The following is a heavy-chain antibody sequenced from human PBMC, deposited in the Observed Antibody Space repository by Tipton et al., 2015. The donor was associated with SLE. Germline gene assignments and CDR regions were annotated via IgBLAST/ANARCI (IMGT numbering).Heavy chain of an antibody. D-gene: IGHD6-6*01. CDR1: GGTFSNNA. Sequence: QLVQSGPEVKKPGSSVKVSCKASGGTFSNNAITWMRQAPGQGLEWMGGIIRIFGTANYAQKFQGRVTITADESTGTAYMEVSSLRADDTAVYYCARVGVSISSRFYYYGMDVWGQVTTVPVSS. CDR3: ARVGVSISSRFYYYGMDV. V-gene: IGHV1-69*01. CDR2: IIRIFGTA. J-gene: IGHJ6*02.